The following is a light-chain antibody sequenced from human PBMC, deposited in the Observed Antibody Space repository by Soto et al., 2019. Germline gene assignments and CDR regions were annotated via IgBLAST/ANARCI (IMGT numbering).Light chain of an antibody. V-gene: IGLV2-14*01. Sequence: QSALTQPASVSGSPGQSITIACTGTSNDVGIYTDVSWYQQHPGKAPKLMIYEVTNWPSGVSDRFSGSKAANTASLTISGLQAGDEADYYCSSYTLSSTWVFGGGTKLTVL. J-gene: IGLJ3*02. CDR1: SNDVGIYTD. CDR2: EVT. CDR3: SSYTLSSTWV.